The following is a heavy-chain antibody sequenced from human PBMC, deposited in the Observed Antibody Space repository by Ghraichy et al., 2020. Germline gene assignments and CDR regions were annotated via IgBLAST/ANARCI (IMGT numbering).Heavy chain of an antibody. Sequence: GGSLRLSCAASGFTFDDYAMHWVRQAPGKGLEWVSGISWNSGSIGYADSVKGRFTISRDNAKNSLYLQMNSLRSEDTALYYCAKDIGEGGYCSGGSCYSIILRRPRAGDYGMDVWGQGTTVTVSS. D-gene: IGHD2-15*01. J-gene: IGHJ6*02. V-gene: IGHV3-9*01. CDR1: GFTFDDYA. CDR3: AKDIGEGGYCSGGSCYSIILRRPRAGDYGMDV. CDR2: ISWNSGSI.